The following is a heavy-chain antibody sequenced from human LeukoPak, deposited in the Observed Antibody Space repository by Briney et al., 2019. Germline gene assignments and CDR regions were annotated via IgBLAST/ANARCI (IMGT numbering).Heavy chain of an antibody. Sequence: GGSLRLSCAASGFTFSSYAMSWVRQAPGKGLEWVSAIRGSGGSTYYADSVKGRFTISRDNSKNTLYLQMNSLRAEDTAVYHCAKDKGIAVAGSGERAFDIWGQGTMVTVSS. D-gene: IGHD6-19*01. CDR3: AKDKGIAVAGSGERAFDI. CDR1: GFTFSSYA. CDR2: IRGSGGST. J-gene: IGHJ3*02. V-gene: IGHV3-23*01.